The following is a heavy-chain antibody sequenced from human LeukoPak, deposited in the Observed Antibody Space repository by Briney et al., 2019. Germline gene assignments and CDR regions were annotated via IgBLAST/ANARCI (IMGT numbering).Heavy chain of an antibody. D-gene: IGHD3-10*01. V-gene: IGHV1-18*01. CDR1: GYTFASYA. J-gene: IGHJ4*02. Sequence: GASVKVSCKASGYTFASYAMNWVRQAPGQGLEWMGWISADNGNTNYAQKVQGRVTMTTDTSTSTAYMELRSLRSDDTAVYYCARDYYGSGSYYKFDCWGQGTLVTVSS. CDR3: ARDYYGSGSYYKFDC. CDR2: ISADNGNT.